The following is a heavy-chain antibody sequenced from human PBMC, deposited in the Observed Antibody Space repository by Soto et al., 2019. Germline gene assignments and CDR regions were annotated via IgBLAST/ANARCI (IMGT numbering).Heavy chain of an antibody. CDR2: ISGSGGST. CDR1: GFTFSSYA. V-gene: IGHV3-23*01. D-gene: IGHD1-1*01. Sequence: EVQLLESGGGLVQPGGSLRLSCAASGFTFSSYAMSWVRQAPGKGLEWVSAISGSGGSTYYADSVKGRFTISRDNSKNTLYLQMNSLRAEDTAVYYCAKAGLGVHDYYYYGMDVWGQGTTVTVSS. J-gene: IGHJ6*02. CDR3: AKAGLGVHDYYYYGMDV.